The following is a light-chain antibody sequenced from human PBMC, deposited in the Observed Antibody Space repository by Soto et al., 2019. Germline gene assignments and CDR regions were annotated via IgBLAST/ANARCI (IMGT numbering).Light chain of an antibody. J-gene: IGLJ2*01. V-gene: IGLV2-14*01. Sequence: QSVLTQPASVSGSPGQSITISCTGTSSDVGDYNYVSWYQQHPGKAPKLMIYDVSNRPSGVSNRFSGSKSGNTASLTISGLQAEDEADYYCSSYTSGSTLFGGGTKVTVL. CDR2: DVS. CDR1: SSDVGDYNY. CDR3: SSYTSGSTL.